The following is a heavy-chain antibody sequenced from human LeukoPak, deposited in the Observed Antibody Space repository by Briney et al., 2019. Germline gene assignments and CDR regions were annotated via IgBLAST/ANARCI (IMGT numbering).Heavy chain of an antibody. CDR2: IGHSGGT. CDR1: GVSINSSSW. D-gene: IGHD3-22*01. Sequence: SSGTLSLTCAVYGVSINSSSWWSWVRQSPGKGLEWIGDIGHSGGTNYNPSLKSRATISVDKSNTQVSLKLRSATAADTAVYYCAKSTYYYDTFVNAFDLWGQGTVVTVSS. J-gene: IGHJ3*01. V-gene: IGHV4-4*02. CDR3: AKSTYYYDTFVNAFDL.